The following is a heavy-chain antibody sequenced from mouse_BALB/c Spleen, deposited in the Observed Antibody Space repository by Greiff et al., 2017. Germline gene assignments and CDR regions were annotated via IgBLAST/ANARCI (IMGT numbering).Heavy chain of an antibody. V-gene: IGHV3-8*02. Sequence: EVHLVESGPSLVKPSQTLSLTCSVTGDSITSGYWNWIRKFPGNKLEYMGYISYSGSTYYNPSLKSRISITRDTSKNQYYLQLNSVTTEDTATYYCAREGTGRFAYWGQGTLVTVSA. CDR1: GDSITSGY. D-gene: IGHD3-3*01. CDR3: AREGTGRFAY. CDR2: ISYSGST. J-gene: IGHJ3*01.